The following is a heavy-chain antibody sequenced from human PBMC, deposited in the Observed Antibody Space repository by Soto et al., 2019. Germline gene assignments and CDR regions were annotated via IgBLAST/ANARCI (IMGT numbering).Heavy chain of an antibody. Sequence: QVQLVQSGAEVKKPGASVKVSCKASGYTFTGYYMHWVRQAPGQGLEWMGWINPNSGGTNYAQKFQGWVTMTRDTSISTAYMELSRLRYDDTAVYYCARGGYSSSWYMFDYYYGMDVWGQGTTVTVSS. CDR2: INPNSGGT. CDR1: GYTFTGYY. D-gene: IGHD6-13*01. CDR3: ARGGYSSSWYMFDYYYGMDV. V-gene: IGHV1-2*04. J-gene: IGHJ6*02.